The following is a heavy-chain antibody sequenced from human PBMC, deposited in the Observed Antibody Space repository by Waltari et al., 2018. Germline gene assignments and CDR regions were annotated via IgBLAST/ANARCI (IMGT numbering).Heavy chain of an antibody. CDR1: GFTFSSDS. CDR3: ARLEGDYGGNPNFDY. CDR2: ISSSSSYI. J-gene: IGHJ4*02. Sequence: EVQLVESGGGLVKPGGSLRLSCAASGFTFSSDSLNWARQAPGKGLEWVSSISSSSSYIYYADSVKGRFTISRDNAKNSLYLQMNSLRAEDTAVYYCARLEGDYGGNPNFDYWGQGTLVTVSS. D-gene: IGHD4-17*01. V-gene: IGHV3-21*01.